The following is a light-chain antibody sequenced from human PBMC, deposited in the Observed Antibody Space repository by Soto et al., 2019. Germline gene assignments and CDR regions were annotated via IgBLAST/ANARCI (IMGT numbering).Light chain of an antibody. Sequence: EIVLTQSPGTLSLSPGERATLSCRASKSVSSYLAWYQQKFGQGPRLLIYGASSRASGIPDRFSGGGSGTDFTLTISRVEPEDFAVYYCQQYGSSLTFGRGTRVEIK. V-gene: IGKV3-20*01. CDR2: GAS. CDR1: KSVSSY. J-gene: IGKJ1*01. CDR3: QQYGSSLT.